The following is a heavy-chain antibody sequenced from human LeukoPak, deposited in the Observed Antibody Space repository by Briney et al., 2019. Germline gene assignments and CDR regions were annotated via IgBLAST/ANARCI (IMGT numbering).Heavy chain of an antibody. J-gene: IGHJ4*02. CDR1: GGSISSSSYY. Sequence: SETLSLTCTVSGGSISSSSYYWRWIRQPPGKGLEWIGSIYYSGSTYYNPSLTSRVTISVDTSKNQFSLKLSSVTAADTAVYYCASRDFWSGSDFDYWGQGTLVTVSS. CDR2: IYYSGST. V-gene: IGHV4-39*01. D-gene: IGHD3-3*01. CDR3: ASRDFWSGSDFDY.